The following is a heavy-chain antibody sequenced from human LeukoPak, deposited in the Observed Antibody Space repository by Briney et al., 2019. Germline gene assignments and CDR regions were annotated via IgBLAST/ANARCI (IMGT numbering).Heavy chain of an antibody. J-gene: IGHJ3*02. Sequence: PGGSLRLSCAASGNYWMHWVRQAPGKGLVWVSHINSDGSWTSYADSVKGRFTISRDNSENTLYLQMNSLRADDTAVYYCAKGSSTVTTRAAFDIWGQGTMVTVSS. CDR2: INSDGSWT. V-gene: IGHV3-74*01. CDR1: GNYW. D-gene: IGHD4-17*01. CDR3: AKGSSTVTTRAAFDI.